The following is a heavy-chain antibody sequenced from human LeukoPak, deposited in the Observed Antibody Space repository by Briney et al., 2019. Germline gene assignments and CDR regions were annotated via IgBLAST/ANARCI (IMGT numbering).Heavy chain of an antibody. CDR2: ISDGGSEK. CDR1: GFTFRNYG. V-gene: IGHV3-30*18. J-gene: IGHJ4*02. CDR3: AKNSGRDGYNDYFDY. D-gene: IGHD5-24*01. Sequence: GGSLRLSCAASGFTFRNYGVHWVRQAPGEGLEWVAVISDGGSEKYYADSVKGRFTISRDNTRNTVYLQMNSLRPEDTAVYYCAKNSGRDGYNDYFDYWGQGTLVTVSS.